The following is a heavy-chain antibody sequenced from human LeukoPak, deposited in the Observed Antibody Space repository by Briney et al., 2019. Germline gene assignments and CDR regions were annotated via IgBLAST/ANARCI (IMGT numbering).Heavy chain of an antibody. Sequence: SQTLSLTCTVSGGSISSGGYYWSWIRQHPGKGLEWIGYIYYSGSTNYNPSLKSRVTISVDTSKDQFSLKLSSVTAADTAVYYCARDHTGVIYYYYGMDVWGKGTTVTVSS. D-gene: IGHD7-27*01. CDR3: ARDHTGVIYYYYGMDV. J-gene: IGHJ6*04. V-gene: IGHV4-61*08. CDR1: GGSISSGGYY. CDR2: IYYSGST.